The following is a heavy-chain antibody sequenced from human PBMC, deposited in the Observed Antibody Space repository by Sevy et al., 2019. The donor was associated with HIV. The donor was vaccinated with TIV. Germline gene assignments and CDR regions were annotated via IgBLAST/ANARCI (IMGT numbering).Heavy chain of an antibody. CDR3: ARWNGIVGARWVFDY. D-gene: IGHD1-26*01. CDR1: GYTFTSYG. J-gene: IGHJ4*02. Sequence: ASVKVSCKASGYTFTSYGISWVRQAPGQGLEWMGWISAYNGNTNYAQKLQGRVTMTTDTSTSTAYMELRSLRSDDTAVYYCARWNGIVGARWVFDYWGQGTLVTVSS. V-gene: IGHV1-18*01. CDR2: ISAYNGNT.